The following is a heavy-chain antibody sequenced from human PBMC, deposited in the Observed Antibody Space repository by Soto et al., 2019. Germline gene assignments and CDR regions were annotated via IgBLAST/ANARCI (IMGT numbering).Heavy chain of an antibody. J-gene: IGHJ4*02. D-gene: IGHD3-10*01. CDR1: GGSITNYY. Sequence: QVQLQESGPGLVKTSENLSLTCTVSGGSITNYYWNWIRQAPGKGLEWIGYIFYTGSTNYNPSLKIRVTISVDTSENQFSLKLSSVTAADTAVYFCARSPSMIRGVILDWWGQGMLVTVSS. CDR3: ARSPSMIRGVILDW. V-gene: IGHV4-59*08. CDR2: IFYTGST.